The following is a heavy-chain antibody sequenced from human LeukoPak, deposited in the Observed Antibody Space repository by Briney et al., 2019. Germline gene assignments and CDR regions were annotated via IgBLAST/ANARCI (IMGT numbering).Heavy chain of an antibody. V-gene: IGHV1-69*05. D-gene: IGHD3-22*01. CDR2: IIPIFGTA. CDR3: ARYNYYDSRGYFLGYFDY. CDR1: GGTFSSYA. J-gene: IGHJ4*02. Sequence: SVKVSCKASGGTFSSYAISWVRQAPGQGLEWMGRIIPIFGTANYAQKFQGRVTITTDESTSTAYMELSSLRSEDTAVYYCARYNYYDSRGYFLGYFDYWGQGTLVTVSS.